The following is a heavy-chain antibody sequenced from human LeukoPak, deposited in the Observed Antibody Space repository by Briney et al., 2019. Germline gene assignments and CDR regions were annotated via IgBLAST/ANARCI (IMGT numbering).Heavy chain of an antibody. Sequence: GASVKVSCKASGYTFTSYAMHWVRQAPGQRLEWMGWSNAGNGNTKYSQEFQGRVTITRDTSASTAYMELSSLRSEDTAVYYCARGRTYYDSSGYGFDPWGQGTLVTVSS. CDR1: GYTFTSYA. CDR2: SNAGNGNT. CDR3: ARGRTYYDSSGYGFDP. D-gene: IGHD3-22*01. V-gene: IGHV1-3*02. J-gene: IGHJ5*02.